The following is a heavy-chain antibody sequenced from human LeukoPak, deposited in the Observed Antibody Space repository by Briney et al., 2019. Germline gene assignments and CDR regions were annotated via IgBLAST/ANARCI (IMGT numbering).Heavy chain of an antibody. D-gene: IGHD2-2*01. CDR2: IYYSGST. V-gene: IGHV4-30-4*08. CDR3: ARGGGYQLRGGEYFQH. J-gene: IGHJ1*01. Sequence: LSLTCTVSGGSISSYYWSWIRQPPGKGLEWIGYIYYSGSTYYNPSLKSRVTISVDTSKNQFSLKLSSVTAADTAVYYCARGGGYQLRGGEYFQHWGQGTLVTVSS. CDR1: GGSISSYY.